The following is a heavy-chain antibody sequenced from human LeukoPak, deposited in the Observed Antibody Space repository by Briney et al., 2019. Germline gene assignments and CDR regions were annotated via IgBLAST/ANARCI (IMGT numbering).Heavy chain of an antibody. CDR2: INPNSGGT. D-gene: IGHD3-10*01. CDR1: GYTFTGYY. Sequence: ASVKVSCKASGYTFTGYYMHWVRQAPGQGLEWMGWINPNSGGTNYALKFQGRVTMTRDTSISTAYMELSRLRSDDTAVYYCARDQGEYYGSGSYYKRYYYMDVWGKGTTVTVSS. CDR3: ARDQGEYYGSGSYYKRYYYMDV. V-gene: IGHV1-2*02. J-gene: IGHJ6*03.